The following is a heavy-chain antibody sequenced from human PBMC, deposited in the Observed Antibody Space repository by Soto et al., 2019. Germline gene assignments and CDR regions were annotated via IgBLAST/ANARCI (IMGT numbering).Heavy chain of an antibody. CDR1: RYTFTSYA. J-gene: IGHJ5*02. D-gene: IGHD3-16*01. CDR3: ARGLEVRPYNWFDP. V-gene: IGHV1-3*01. Sequence: ASVKVSCKASRYTFTSYAMHSVRQAPGQRLEWMGWINAGNGNTKYSQKFQGRVTITRDTSASTAHMELSSLRSEDTAVYYCARGLEVRPYNWFDPWGQGTLVTVSS. CDR2: INAGNGNT.